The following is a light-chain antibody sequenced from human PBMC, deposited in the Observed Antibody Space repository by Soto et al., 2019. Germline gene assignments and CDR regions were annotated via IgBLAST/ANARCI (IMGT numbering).Light chain of an antibody. J-gene: IGKJ3*01. V-gene: IGKV3-20*01. CDR2: DAV. CDR1: RPGVRHY. CDR3: QQNGRSPT. Sequence: EGALTQAPDALPSSPEEGVSLSCSASRPGVRHYIARYHQKPGQAPGLLMHDAVSRGKGIPARFSGSDSGYGTDFTLFISRLEPEDCGVYYCQQNGRSPTFGPGTKVEVK.